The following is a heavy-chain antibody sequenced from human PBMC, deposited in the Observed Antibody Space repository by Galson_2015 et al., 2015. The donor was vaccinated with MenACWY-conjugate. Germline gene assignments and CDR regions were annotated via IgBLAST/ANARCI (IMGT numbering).Heavy chain of an antibody. D-gene: IGHD3-10*01. CDR2: INSDGSTT. Sequence: SLRLSCAASGFTFSSYWMHWVRQAPGKGLVWVSRINSDGSTTTYADSVKGRFTISRDNAKNTLYLQMNSLRAEDTAVYYCARAFTFGSNYAYQFEYWGLGTLVTVSS. J-gene: IGHJ4*02. V-gene: IGHV3-74*01. CDR1: GFTFSSYW. CDR3: ARAFTFGSNYAYQFEY.